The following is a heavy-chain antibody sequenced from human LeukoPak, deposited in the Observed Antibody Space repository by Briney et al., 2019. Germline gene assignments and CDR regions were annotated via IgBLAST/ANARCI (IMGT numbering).Heavy chain of an antibody. V-gene: IGHV3-11*01. D-gene: IGHD5-24*01. Sequence: PGGSLRLSCAASGFTFSDYYMSWIRQAPGQGLEWVSYISSSGSTIYYADSVKGRFTISRDNAKNLLYLQMNSLRAEDTAVYYCAREYGDGYTKEGYWGQGTLVTVSS. J-gene: IGHJ4*02. CDR3: AREYGDGYTKEGY. CDR2: ISSSGSTI. CDR1: GFTFSDYY.